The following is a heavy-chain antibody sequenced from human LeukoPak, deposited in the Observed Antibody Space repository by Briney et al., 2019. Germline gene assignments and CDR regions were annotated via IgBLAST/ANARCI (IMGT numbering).Heavy chain of an antibody. J-gene: IGHJ4*02. V-gene: IGHV3-30*02. CDR1: GFTFSSYG. CDR3: AKDLGPAGLLVVVPAAKRLFDY. Sequence: GGSLRLSCAASGFTFSSYGMHWVRQAPGKGLEWVAFIRYDGSNKYYADSVKGRFTISRDNSKNTLYLQMNSLRAEDTAVYYCAKDLGPAGLLVVVPAAKRLFDYWGQGTLVTVSS. CDR2: IRYDGSNK. D-gene: IGHD2-2*01.